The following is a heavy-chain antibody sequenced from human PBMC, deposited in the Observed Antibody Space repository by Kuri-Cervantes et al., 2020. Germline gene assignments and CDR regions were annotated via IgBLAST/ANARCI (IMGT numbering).Heavy chain of an antibody. Sequence: GGSLRLSCAASGFTFSSYAMSWVRQAPGKGLEWVSYISSSGSYIYYADSVKGRFTISRDNAKNSLYLQMNSLRAEDTAVYYCARVKVATISGLDYWGQGTLVTVSS. CDR2: ISSSGSYI. V-gene: IGHV3-21*05. CDR1: GFTFSSYA. CDR3: ARVKVATISGLDY. D-gene: IGHD5-12*01. J-gene: IGHJ4*02.